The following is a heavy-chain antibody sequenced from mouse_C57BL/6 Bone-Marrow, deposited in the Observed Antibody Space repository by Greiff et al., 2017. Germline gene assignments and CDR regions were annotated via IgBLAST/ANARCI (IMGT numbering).Heavy chain of an antibody. CDR2: INSDGGST. V-gene: IGHV5-2*01. D-gene: IGHD2-1*01. J-gene: IGHJ1*03. CDR1: EYEFPSHD. Sequence: EVQLQESGGGLVQPGESLKLSCESNEYEFPSHDMSWVRKTPEKRLELVAAINSDGGSTYYPDTMERRFIISRDNTKKTLYLQMSSLRSDDTALYDCARIRSVTYWYFDVWGTGTTVTVSS. CDR3: ARIRSVTYWYFDV.